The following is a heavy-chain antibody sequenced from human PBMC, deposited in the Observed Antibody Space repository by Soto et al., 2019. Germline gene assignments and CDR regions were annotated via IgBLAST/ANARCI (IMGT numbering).Heavy chain of an antibody. D-gene: IGHD4-17*01. CDR3: ARGDVGGDYVPAGGDY. CDR1: GGTFSSYA. J-gene: IGHJ4*02. Sequence: QVQLVQSGAEVKKPGSSVKVSCKASGGTFSSYAISWVRQAPGQGLEWMGGIIPIFGTANYAQKFQGRVTIAXXGXTXXAYRELSSLRSEDAAVYDCARGDVGGDYVPAGGDYWGQGSLVTVSS. V-gene: IGHV1-69*05. CDR2: IIPIFGTA.